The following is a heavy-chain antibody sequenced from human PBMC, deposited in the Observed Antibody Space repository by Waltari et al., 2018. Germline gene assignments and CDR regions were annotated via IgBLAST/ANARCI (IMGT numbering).Heavy chain of an antibody. Sequence: QVQLVQSGAEVKKPGASVKVSCKASGYTFTSYAMHWVRQAPGQRLEWMGWINAGKGNTKYSQKFQGRVTITRDTSASTADMELSSLRSEDTAVYYCAGGGSGLSFYYYYGMDVWGQGTTVTVSS. CDR3: AGGGSGLSFYYYYGMDV. CDR1: GYTFTSYA. V-gene: IGHV1-3*01. CDR2: INAGKGNT. D-gene: IGHD3-10*01. J-gene: IGHJ6*02.